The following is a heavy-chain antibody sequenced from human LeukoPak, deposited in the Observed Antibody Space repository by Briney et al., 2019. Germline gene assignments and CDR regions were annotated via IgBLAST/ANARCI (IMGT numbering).Heavy chain of an antibody. J-gene: IGHJ4*02. CDR2: IYYSGST. Sequence: SETLSLTCDVYGGSFSGYYWTWIRQPPGKGLEWIGYIYYSGSTNYNPSLKSRVTISVDTSKNQFSLKLSSVTAADTAVYYCAKGPSIAAAGPFDYWGQGTLVTVSS. CDR1: GGSFSGYY. V-gene: IGHV4-59*01. D-gene: IGHD6-13*01. CDR3: AKGPSIAAAGPFDY.